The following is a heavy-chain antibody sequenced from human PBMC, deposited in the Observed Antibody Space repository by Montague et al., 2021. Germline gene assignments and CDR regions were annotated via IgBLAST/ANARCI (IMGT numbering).Heavy chain of an antibody. CDR1: GGSISSNNW. D-gene: IGHD3-22*01. CDR3: ARVAAWGYYDTSGPNWFDP. J-gene: IGHJ5*02. V-gene: IGHV4-4*02. Sequence: SETLSLTCAVSGGSISSNNWWTWVRQPPGTGLEWIGEIFHNGSTTYSPSLKSRVTISMDKSKNQFSLKLTSVTAADTAVYYCARVAAWGYYDTSGPNWFDPWGQGTLVTVSS. CDR2: IFHNGST.